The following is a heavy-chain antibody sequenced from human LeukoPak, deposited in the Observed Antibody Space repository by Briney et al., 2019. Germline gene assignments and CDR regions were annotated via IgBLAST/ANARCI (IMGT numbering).Heavy chain of an antibody. CDR3: ARVPNTLHAWFDP. Sequence: SETPSLTCAVYGGSFSGYYWGWIRQPPGKGLEWIGEINHSGSTNYNPSLKSRVTISVDTSKNQFSLKLSSVTAADTAVYYCARVPNTLHAWFDPWGQGTLVTVSS. CDR2: INHSGST. D-gene: IGHD2-2*02. V-gene: IGHV4-34*01. J-gene: IGHJ5*02. CDR1: GGSFSGYY.